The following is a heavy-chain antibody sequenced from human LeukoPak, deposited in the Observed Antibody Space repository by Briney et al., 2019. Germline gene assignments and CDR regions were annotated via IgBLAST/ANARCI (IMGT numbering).Heavy chain of an antibody. V-gene: IGHV3-7*01. D-gene: IGHD2-15*01. J-gene: IGHJ3*02. CDR1: GFTFTNNF. CDR3: ARHRSGGSQDDAFDI. Sequence: GGSLRLSCAASGFTFTNNFMSWVRQVPGKGLEWVANIKQDGSETTYADSVRGRFTIVRDNAKNSLYLQMNSLRAEDTAVYYCARHRSGGSQDDAFDIWGQGTMVTVSS. CDR2: IKQDGSET.